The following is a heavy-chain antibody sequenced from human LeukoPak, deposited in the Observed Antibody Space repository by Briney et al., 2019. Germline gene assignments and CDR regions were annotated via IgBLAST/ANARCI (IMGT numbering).Heavy chain of an antibody. V-gene: IGHV5-10-1*01. CDR2: IDPSDSYT. J-gene: IGHJ3*02. CDR3: ARRYCSSTSCCVVVGHDAFDI. D-gene: IGHD2-2*01. CDR1: GYRFTSYW. Sequence: GESLRISCKGSGYRFTSYWISWVRQMPGKGLEWMGRIDPSDSYTNYSPSFQGHVTISADKSISTAYLQWSSLKASDTAMYYCARRYCSSTSCCVVVGHDAFDIWGQGTMVTVSS.